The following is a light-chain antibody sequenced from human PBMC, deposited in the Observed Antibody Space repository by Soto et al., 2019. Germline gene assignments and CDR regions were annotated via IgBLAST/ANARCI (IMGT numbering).Light chain of an antibody. Sequence: QPVLTQPPSASGTPGQRVTISCSGSSSNIGSNYVYWYQRLPGTAPKLLIYRSSQRPSGVPDRFSGSKSGTSASLAISGLRSEDEADYYCAAWDDSLGANYVFGTGTKLTVL. CDR3: AAWDDSLGANYV. V-gene: IGLV1-47*01. CDR2: RSS. CDR1: SSNIGSNY. J-gene: IGLJ1*01.